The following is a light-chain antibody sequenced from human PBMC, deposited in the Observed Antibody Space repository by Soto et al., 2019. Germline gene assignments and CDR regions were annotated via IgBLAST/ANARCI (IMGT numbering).Light chain of an antibody. Sequence: QSALTQPRSVSGSPGQSVTISCTGTSSDVGGYNYVSWYQQHPGKAPKLMIYDVSKRPSGVPDRFSGSKSGNTASLTISGLRAEDEADYYCCSYAGSYTEVFGGGTKRTVL. CDR1: SSDVGGYNY. J-gene: IGLJ2*01. CDR2: DVS. CDR3: CSYAGSYTEV. V-gene: IGLV2-11*01.